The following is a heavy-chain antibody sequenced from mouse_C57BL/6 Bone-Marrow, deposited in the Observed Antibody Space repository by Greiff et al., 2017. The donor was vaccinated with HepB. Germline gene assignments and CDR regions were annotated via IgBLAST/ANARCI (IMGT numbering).Heavy chain of an antibody. CDR3: ARRYYYGSSLYYYAMDY. J-gene: IGHJ4*01. D-gene: IGHD1-1*01. V-gene: IGHV2-2*01. CDR2: IWSGGST. Sequence: QVHVKQSGPGLVQPSQSLSITCTVSGFSLTSYGVHWVRQSPGKGLEWLGVIWSGGSTDYNAAFISRLSISKDNSKSQVFFKMNSLQADDTAIYYCARRYYYGSSLYYYAMDYWGQGTSVTVSS. CDR1: GFSLTSYG.